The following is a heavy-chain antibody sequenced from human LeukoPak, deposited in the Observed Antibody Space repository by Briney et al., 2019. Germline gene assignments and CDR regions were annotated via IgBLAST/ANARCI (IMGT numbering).Heavy chain of an antibody. CDR2: ITSRSTYI. Sequence: GGSLRLSCAASNFTFSSYSMNWFRQAPGKGLEWVASITSRSTYIFYADSVKGRFTVSRDNAENSLSLQMNSPRAEDTGVYYCARDEETVAGLNGFDLWGQGTLVTVSS. D-gene: IGHD6-19*01. CDR1: NFTFSSYS. J-gene: IGHJ4*02. V-gene: IGHV3-21*01. CDR3: ARDEETVAGLNGFDL.